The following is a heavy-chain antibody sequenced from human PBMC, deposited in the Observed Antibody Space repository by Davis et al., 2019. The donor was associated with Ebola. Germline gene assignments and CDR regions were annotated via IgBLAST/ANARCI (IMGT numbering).Heavy chain of an antibody. Sequence: PGGSLRLSCAASGFTFSSYAMSWVRQAPGKGLEWVAVIWYDGSNKYYADSVKGRFTISRDNSKNTLYLQMNSLRAEDTAVYYCARGGDCSETRCDNWCDPWGQGTLVTVSS. V-gene: IGHV3-33*08. J-gene: IGHJ5*02. CDR3: ARGGDCSETRCDNWCDP. D-gene: IGHD2-15*01. CDR2: IWYDGSNK. CDR1: GFTFSSYA.